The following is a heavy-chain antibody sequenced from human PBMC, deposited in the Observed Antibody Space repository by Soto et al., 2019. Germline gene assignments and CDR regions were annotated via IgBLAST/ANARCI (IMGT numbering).Heavy chain of an antibody. CDR3: AREGGKWVLSI. D-gene: IGHD3-22*01. V-gene: IGHV3-30-3*01. CDR2: ISYDGSNK. Sequence: QVQLVESGGGVVQPGRSLRLSCAASGFTFSSYAMHWVRQAPGKGLEWVAVISYDGSNKYYADSVKGRFTISRDNSKNTLYLQMNSLRAEDTAVYYCAREGGKWVLSIWGQGTMVTVSS. J-gene: IGHJ3*02. CDR1: GFTFSSYA.